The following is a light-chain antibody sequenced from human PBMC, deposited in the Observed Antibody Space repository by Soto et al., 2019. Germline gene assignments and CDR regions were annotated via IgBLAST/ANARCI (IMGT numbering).Light chain of an antibody. CDR1: QCFSNN. J-gene: IGKJ4*01. Sequence: EIVMTQSPSTLSVSPGERATLSCRASQCFSNNLAWYQQKPVKAPRLLIYPASTGATGIPARFSGSGSGTELNLTISSVQSEDFAFYYCQQYNEWPLTFGGGTKLEIK. CDR3: QQYNEWPLT. CDR2: PAS. V-gene: IGKV3-15*01.